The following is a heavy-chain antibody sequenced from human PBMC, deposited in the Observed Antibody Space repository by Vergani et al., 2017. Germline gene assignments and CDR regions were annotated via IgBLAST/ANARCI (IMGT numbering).Heavy chain of an antibody. CDR3: ARSIGSSYSGSYYYYGMDV. V-gene: IGHV4-61*10. CDR1: GGSFSTGGQS. Sequence: QVQLQESGPGLVKPSQTLSLTCTVSGGSFSTGGQSWTWLRQSAGKGLEWIGYIYYSGSTNYNPSLKSRVTISVDTSKNQFSLKLSSVTAADTAVYYCARSIGSSYSGSYYYYGMDVWGQGTTVTVSS. CDR2: IYYSGST. J-gene: IGHJ6*02. D-gene: IGHD2-15*01.